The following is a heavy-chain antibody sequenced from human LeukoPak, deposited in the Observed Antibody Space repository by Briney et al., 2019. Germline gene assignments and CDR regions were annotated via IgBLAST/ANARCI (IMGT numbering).Heavy chain of an antibody. V-gene: IGHV1-8*01. CDR2: MNPNSGNT. Sequence: ASVKVCCKASGYTFTSYDINWARQATGQGIEWMGWMNPNSGNTGYAQKFQGRVTMTRNTSISTAYMELSSLRSEDKGVYYCARGIHSGTYRVSHYGMDVWGQGTTVTVSS. J-gene: IGHJ6*02. CDR3: ARGIHSGTYRVSHYGMDV. CDR1: GYTFTSYD. D-gene: IGHD2-21*01.